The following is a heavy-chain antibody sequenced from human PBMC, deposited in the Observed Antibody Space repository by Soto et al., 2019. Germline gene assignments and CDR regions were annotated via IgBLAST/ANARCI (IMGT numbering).Heavy chain of an antibody. CDR1: GGSISSGGYS. D-gene: IGHD4-17*01. Sequence: SETLSLTCAVSGGSISSGGYSWSWIRQPPGKGLEWIGYTYHSGSTYYNPSLKSRVTISVDRSKNQFSLKLSSVTAADTAMYYCARAHYGDYGYGMDVWGQGTTVTVSS. CDR3: ARAHYGDYGYGMDV. V-gene: IGHV4-30-2*01. J-gene: IGHJ6*02. CDR2: TYHSGST.